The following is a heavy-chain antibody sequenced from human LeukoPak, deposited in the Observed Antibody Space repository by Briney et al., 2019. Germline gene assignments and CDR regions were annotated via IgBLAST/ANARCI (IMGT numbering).Heavy chain of an antibody. CDR2: ISYDAAVK. J-gene: IGHJ4*02. Sequence: PGGSLRLSCEVSGFTLRSYAIHCVRQAPGKGLQWVAFISYDAAVKYYADSVRGRFTVSRDNSKNTLSLQMNSLRPEDTAVYYCARDFSTWYSIDYWGRGTLVTVSS. V-gene: IGHV3-30-3*01. CDR3: ARDFSTWYSIDY. CDR1: GFTLRSYA. D-gene: IGHD2-15*01.